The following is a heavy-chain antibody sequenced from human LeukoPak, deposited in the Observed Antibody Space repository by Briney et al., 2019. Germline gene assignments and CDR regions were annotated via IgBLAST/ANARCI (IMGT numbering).Heavy chain of an antibody. D-gene: IGHD3/OR15-3a*01. CDR3: GRNDLDW. Sequence: SETLSLTCTVSGGSISSYYWSWVRQPAGKGLEWIGRVYTSGITNYNPSLKSRLTLSLDTSTNQFSLNLMTITAADTTIDYCGRNDLDWWGRATLVTVSS. CDR1: GGSISSYY. CDR2: VYTSGIT. J-gene: IGHJ4*02. V-gene: IGHV4-4*07.